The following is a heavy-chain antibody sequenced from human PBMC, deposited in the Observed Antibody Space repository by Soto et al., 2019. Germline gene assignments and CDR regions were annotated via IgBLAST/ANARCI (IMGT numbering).Heavy chain of an antibody. V-gene: IGHV4-30-4*01. CDR2: IYYSGST. Sequence: PSETLSLTRTVSGGSISSGDYYWSWIRQPPGKGLEWIGYIYYSGSTYYNPSLKSRVTISVDTSKNQFSLKLSSVTAADTAVYYCASPKRFSYGMDVWGQGTTVTVSS. CDR1: GGSISSGDYY. D-gene: IGHD3-3*01. CDR3: ASPKRFSYGMDV. J-gene: IGHJ6*02.